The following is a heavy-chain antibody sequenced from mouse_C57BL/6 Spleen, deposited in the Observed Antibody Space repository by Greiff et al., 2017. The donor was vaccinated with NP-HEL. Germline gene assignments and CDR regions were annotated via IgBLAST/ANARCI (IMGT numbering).Heavy chain of an antibody. Sequence: VQLQQSGPELVKPGASVKISCKASGYAFSSSWMNWVKQRPGKGLEWIGRIYPGDGDTNYNGKFKGKATLTADKSSSTAYMQLSSLTSEDSAVYFCARWGDSDTFAYWGQGTTLTVSS. V-gene: IGHV1-82*01. CDR3: ARWGDSDTFAY. CDR1: GYAFSSSW. CDR2: IYPGDGDT. J-gene: IGHJ2*01.